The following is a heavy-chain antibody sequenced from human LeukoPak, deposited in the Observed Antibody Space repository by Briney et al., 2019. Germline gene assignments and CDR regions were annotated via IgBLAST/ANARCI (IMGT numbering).Heavy chain of an antibody. Sequence: GGSLRLSCAASGFTFSSYAMSWVRQAPGKGLEWVSAISGSGGSTYYADSVKGRFTISRDNSKNTLYLQMNSLRAEDTAVYYCPKHHRDTMIVPYWGQGTLVTVSS. CDR2: ISGSGGST. V-gene: IGHV3-23*01. CDR3: PKHHRDTMIVPY. J-gene: IGHJ4*02. CDR1: GFTFSSYA. D-gene: IGHD3-22*01.